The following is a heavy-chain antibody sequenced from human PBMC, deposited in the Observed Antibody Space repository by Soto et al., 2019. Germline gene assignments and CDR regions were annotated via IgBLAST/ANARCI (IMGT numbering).Heavy chain of an antibody. J-gene: IGHJ5*02. CDR3: ARERPDGARLDP. CDR2: IYYSGST. Sequence: PSETLSLTYTVCCGSVSSGDYSWSWVRQPPGKGLEWIGYIYYSGSTFYNPSLKSRLTISVDTSKNQFSLKLSSVTAADTAVYYCARERPDGARLDPWGQGTLVTSPQ. D-gene: IGHD6-6*01. CDR1: CGSVSSGDYS. V-gene: IGHV4-30-4*01.